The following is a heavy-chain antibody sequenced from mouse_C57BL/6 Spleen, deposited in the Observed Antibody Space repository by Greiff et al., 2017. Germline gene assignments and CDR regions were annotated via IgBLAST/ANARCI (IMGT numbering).Heavy chain of an antibody. D-gene: IGHD1-1*01. Sequence: QVQLKQPGAELVMPGASVKLSCKASGYTFTSYWMHWVKQRPGQGLEWIGEIDPSDSYTNYNQKFKGKSTLTVDKSSSTAYMQLRSLTSEDSAVYYCAFTTVVANYFDYWGQGTTLTVSS. CDR2: IDPSDSYT. J-gene: IGHJ2*01. CDR3: AFTTVVANYFDY. V-gene: IGHV1-69*01. CDR1: GYTFTSYW.